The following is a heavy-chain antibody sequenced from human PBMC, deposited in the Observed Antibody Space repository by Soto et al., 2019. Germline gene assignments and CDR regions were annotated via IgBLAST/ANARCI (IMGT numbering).Heavy chain of an antibody. CDR2: IYYSGST. CDR1: GGSISSGDYY. CDR3: AREYYDFWSGPPSYYGMDV. D-gene: IGHD3-3*01. J-gene: IGHJ6*02. V-gene: IGHV4-30-4*01. Sequence: PSETLSLTCTVSGGSISSGDYYWSWIPQPPGKGLEWIGYIYYSGSTYYNPSLKSRVTISVDTCKNQFSLKLSSVTAADTAVYYCAREYYDFWSGPPSYYGMDVWGQGTTVTVSS.